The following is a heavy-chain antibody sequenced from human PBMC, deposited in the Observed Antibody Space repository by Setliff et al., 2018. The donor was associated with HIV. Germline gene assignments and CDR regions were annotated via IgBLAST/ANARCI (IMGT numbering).Heavy chain of an antibody. J-gene: IGHJ4*02. D-gene: IGHD1-26*01. CDR3: ARDRYSGSSTDY. CDR2: ISGSAGTT. CDR1: GFSFRSYA. V-gene: IGHV3-23*01. Sequence: GESLKISCAASGFSFRSYAVSWVCQAPGKGLEWVSGISGSAGTTYYADSVKGRFTISRDNVKNSLYLQMNSLRAEDTAVYYCARDRYSGSSTDYWGQGTLVTVSS.